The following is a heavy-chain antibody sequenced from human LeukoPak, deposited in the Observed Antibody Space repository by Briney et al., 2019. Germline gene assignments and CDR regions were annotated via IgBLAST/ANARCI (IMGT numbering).Heavy chain of an antibody. CDR1: GGFISGSSYY. J-gene: IGHJ4*02. CDR3: ARDLAAAGYFDY. CDR2: IYYSGST. D-gene: IGHD6-13*01. Sequence: SETLSLTCIVSGGFISGSSYYWAWIRQPPGEGLEWIGSIYYSGSTYYNPSLKSRVTISVDTSKNQFSLNLISVTAADTAVYYCARDLAAAGYFDYWGQGTLVTVSS. V-gene: IGHV4-39*07.